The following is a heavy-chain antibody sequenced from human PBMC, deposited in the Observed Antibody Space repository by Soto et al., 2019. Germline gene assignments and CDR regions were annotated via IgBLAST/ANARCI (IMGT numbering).Heavy chain of an antibody. CDR1: GDSISSSSSY. D-gene: IGHD3-10*01. CDR3: ARRNYPYYFDY. CDR2: ISDSGTT. J-gene: IGHJ4*02. V-gene: IGHV4-39*01. Sequence: TSETLSLTCTVSGDSISSSSSYWGWIRQPPGKGLEWIAIISDSGTTYYTPPLKSRLTISVDTSKNQFSLNLASVTAADTAVYYCARRNYPYYFDYWGQETQVTVSS.